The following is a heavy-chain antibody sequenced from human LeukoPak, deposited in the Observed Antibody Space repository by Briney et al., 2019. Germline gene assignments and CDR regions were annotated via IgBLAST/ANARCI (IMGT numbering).Heavy chain of an antibody. J-gene: IGHJ4*02. CDR3: ARAHAPLVGATFDY. V-gene: IGHV4-30-4*08. CDR1: SGSISSGDYY. Sequence: PSQTLSLTCTVSSGSISSGDYYWSWIRQPPGKGLEWIGYIYYSGSTYYNPSLKSRVTISVDTSKNQFSLKLSSVTAADTAVYYCARAHAPLVGATFDYWGQGTLVTVSS. CDR2: IYYSGST. D-gene: IGHD1-26*01.